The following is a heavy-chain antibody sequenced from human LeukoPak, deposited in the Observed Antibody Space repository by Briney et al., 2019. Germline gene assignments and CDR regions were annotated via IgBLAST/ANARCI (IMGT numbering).Heavy chain of an antibody. CDR1: GYSISSGYY. V-gene: IGHV4-38-2*02. J-gene: IGHJ4*02. CDR2: TYHSGNT. CDR3: ARLNTAMVSH. Sequence: PSETLSLTCTVSGYSISSGYYWGWIRQPPGKGLEWIGSTYHSGNTYYNPSLKSRVTISVDTSKNQFSLKLSSVTAADTAVYYCARLNTAMVSHWGQGTLVTVSS. D-gene: IGHD5-18*01.